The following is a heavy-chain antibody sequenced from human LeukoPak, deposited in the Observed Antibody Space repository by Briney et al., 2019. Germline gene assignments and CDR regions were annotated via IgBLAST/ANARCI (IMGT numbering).Heavy chain of an antibody. CDR2: ISSSSISI. J-gene: IGHJ4*02. Sequence: KGLEWVSYISSSSISIYYADSVKGRFTLSRDNAKNSLYLQMNGLRAEDTAMYFCARDPLDYWGQGTVVTVSP. CDR3: ARDPLDY. V-gene: IGHV3-48*01.